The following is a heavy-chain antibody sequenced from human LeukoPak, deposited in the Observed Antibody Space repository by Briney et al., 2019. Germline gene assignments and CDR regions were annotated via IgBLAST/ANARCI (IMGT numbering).Heavy chain of an antibody. CDR3: ARDKSSSSPVDHYYYYMDV. D-gene: IGHD6-6*01. CDR1: GGSISSYY. CDR2: IYYSGST. Sequence: SETLSLTCTVSGGSISSYYWSWIRQPPGKGLEWIGYIYYSGSTNYNPSLKGRVTISVDTSKNQFSLKLSSVTAADTAVYYCARDKSSSSPVDHYYYYMDVWGKGTTVTVSS. V-gene: IGHV4-59*01. J-gene: IGHJ6*03.